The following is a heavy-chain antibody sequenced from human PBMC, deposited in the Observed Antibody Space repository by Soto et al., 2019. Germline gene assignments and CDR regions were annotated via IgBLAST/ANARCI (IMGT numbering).Heavy chain of an antibody. Sequence: QVQLVQSGAEVKMPGSSVTVSCTASGDTFSKYTINWVRQAPGQGPEWVGRVIPILGMSDYAHKFQGRVSITADKSTSTACILVSRLRSDDTAVYYCATGYGSGSAHFDNWGQGTLVTVSS. CDR1: GDTFSKYT. CDR2: VIPILGMS. D-gene: IGHD3-10*01. J-gene: IGHJ4*02. CDR3: ATGYGSGSAHFDN. V-gene: IGHV1-69*02.